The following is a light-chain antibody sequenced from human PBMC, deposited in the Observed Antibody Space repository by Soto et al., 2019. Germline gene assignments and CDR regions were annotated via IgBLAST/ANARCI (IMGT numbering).Light chain of an antibody. CDR1: SSDVGGYNY. Sequence: QSALTQPASVSGSPGQSITISCTGTSSDVGGYNYVSWYQQHPGKAPKLMIYDVSYRPSGVSNRFSGSKSGNTASLTISGLPAEDEADYYCSSYTSSNTWVFGGGTKLTVL. CDR2: DVS. V-gene: IGLV2-14*01. J-gene: IGLJ3*02. CDR3: SSYTSSNTWV.